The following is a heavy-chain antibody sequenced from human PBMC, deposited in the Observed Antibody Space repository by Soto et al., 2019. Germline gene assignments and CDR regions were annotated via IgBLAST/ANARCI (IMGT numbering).Heavy chain of an antibody. CDR1: GGSISSSYW. CDR2: IYHSGSA. J-gene: IGHJ5*02. D-gene: IGHD4-4*01. CDR3: AGDPDSHYNDSHASSYP. Sequence: SETLSLTCAVSGGSISSSYWWSWVRQPPGKGLEWIGEIYHSGSANYNPSLKSRVTISADNSKNQFSLKLSSVTAADTAVYYCAGDPDSHYNDSHASSYPWGQGTLVTVSS. V-gene: IGHV4-4*02.